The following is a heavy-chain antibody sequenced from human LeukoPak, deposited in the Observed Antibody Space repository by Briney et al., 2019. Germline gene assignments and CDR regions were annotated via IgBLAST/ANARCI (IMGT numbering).Heavy chain of an antibody. V-gene: IGHV4-39*01. CDR1: GGSISGTTSY. CDR2: IYYSGST. J-gene: IGHJ4*02. Sequence: SETLSLTCTVSGGSISGTTSYWGWIRQPPGKGLQWIGSIYYSGSTYYNPSLKSRVTISVDTSKNQFSLTLNSVTAADTAVYYCATLLSAPRDYWGQGTLVTVSS. CDR3: ATLLSAPRDY. D-gene: IGHD3-10*01.